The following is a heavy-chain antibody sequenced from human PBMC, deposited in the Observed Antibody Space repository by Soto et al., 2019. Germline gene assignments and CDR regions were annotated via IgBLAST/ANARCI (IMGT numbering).Heavy chain of an antibody. CDR2: IYYSGST. CDR3: ARDRVVPAAMGFELYNWFDP. V-gene: IGHV4-31*03. J-gene: IGHJ5*02. CDR1: GGSISSGGYY. Sequence: QVQLQESGPGLVKPSQTLSLTCTVSGGSISSGGYYWSWIRQHPGKGLEWIGYIYYSGSTYYNPSLKSRVTISVDTSKNPFSLKLRSVTAADTAVYYCARDRVVPAAMGFELYNWFDPWGQGTLVTVSS. D-gene: IGHD2-2*01.